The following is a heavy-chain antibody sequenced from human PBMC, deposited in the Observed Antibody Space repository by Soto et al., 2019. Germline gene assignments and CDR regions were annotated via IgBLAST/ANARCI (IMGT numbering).Heavy chain of an antibody. CDR2: IRSKANSYAT. Sequence: GGSLRLSCAASGFTFSCSAMHWVRQASGKGLEWVGRIRSKANSYATAYAASVKGRFTISRDDSKNTAYLQMNSLKTEDTAVYYCTSPGAMVTQGMDYWGQGTLVTVSS. V-gene: IGHV3-73*01. CDR1: GFTFSCSA. D-gene: IGHD5-18*01. CDR3: TSPGAMVTQGMDY. J-gene: IGHJ4*02.